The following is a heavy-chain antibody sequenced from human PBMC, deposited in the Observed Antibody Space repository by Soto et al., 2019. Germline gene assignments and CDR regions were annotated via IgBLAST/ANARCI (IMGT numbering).Heavy chain of an antibody. V-gene: IGHV3-23*01. CDR2: ISGSGNTT. Sequence: GGSLRLSXIASGFIFSNYAMTWVRQAPGRGLEWVSTISGSGNTTYYTDSIKGHFTISRDNSKTTLYLQMRGLRPEDTAVYFCARKSRDIDFWGQGTLVTVSS. J-gene: IGHJ4*02. CDR3: ARKSRDIDF. D-gene: IGHD3-9*01. CDR1: GFIFSNYA.